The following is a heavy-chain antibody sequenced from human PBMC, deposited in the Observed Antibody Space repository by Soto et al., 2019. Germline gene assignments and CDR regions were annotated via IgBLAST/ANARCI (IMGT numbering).Heavy chain of an antibody. CDR1: GGSISSYY. CDR3: ARVITIFGVVPDAFDI. D-gene: IGHD3-3*01. J-gene: IGHJ3*02. CDR2: IYYSGST. Sequence: ETLSLTCTVSGGSISSYYWSWIRQPPGKGLEWIGYIYYSGSTNYNPSLKSRVTISVDTSKNQFSLKLSSVTAADTAVYYCARVITIFGVVPDAFDIWGQGTMVTV. V-gene: IGHV4-59*01.